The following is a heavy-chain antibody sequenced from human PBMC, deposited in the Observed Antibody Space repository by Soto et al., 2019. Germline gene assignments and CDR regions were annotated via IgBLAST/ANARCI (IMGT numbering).Heavy chain of an antibody. Sequence: PSESLSLTCPVSGCSISSGDYYWSWIRQPPGKGLEWIGYIYYSGSTYYNPSLKSRVTISVDTSKNQFSLKLSSVTAADTAVYYCARRSGPNFGTGGMDVWGQGTTVTVSS. CDR2: IYYSGST. CDR3: ARRSGPNFGTGGMDV. J-gene: IGHJ6*02. CDR1: GCSISSGDYY. V-gene: IGHV4-30-4*01. D-gene: IGHD7-27*01.